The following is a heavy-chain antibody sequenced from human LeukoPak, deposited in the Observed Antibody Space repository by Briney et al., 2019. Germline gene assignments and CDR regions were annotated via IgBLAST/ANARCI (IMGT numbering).Heavy chain of an antibody. D-gene: IGHD6-19*01. Sequence: PGGSLRLSCAASGFTFSSHSMNWVRQAPGKGLEWVSSVSSNSNYIYYADSVKGRFTISRDNAKNSLYLQMNSLRAEDTAVYYCARGCIAVAGTVNRYFDYWGQGTLVTVSS. CDR2: VSSNSNYI. V-gene: IGHV3-21*01. CDR3: ARGCIAVAGTVNRYFDY. CDR1: GFTFSSHS. J-gene: IGHJ4*02.